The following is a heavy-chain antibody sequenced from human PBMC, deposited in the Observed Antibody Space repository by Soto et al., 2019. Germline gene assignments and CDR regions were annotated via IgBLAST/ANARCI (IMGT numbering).Heavy chain of an antibody. CDR1: GGSISSSRSY. Sequence: QLQLQESGPGLVKPSETLSLTCNVSGGSISSSRSYWAWFRQPPGKELEWIANIFYAGNTYYNPSLKRRVTVSVDTSENQFSLKLDSVTAADTAVYYCARQAAAPGIDLWFDPWGQGTLVTVSS. CDR2: IFYAGNT. D-gene: IGHD6-13*01. J-gene: IGHJ5*02. V-gene: IGHV4-39*01. CDR3: ARQAAAPGIDLWFDP.